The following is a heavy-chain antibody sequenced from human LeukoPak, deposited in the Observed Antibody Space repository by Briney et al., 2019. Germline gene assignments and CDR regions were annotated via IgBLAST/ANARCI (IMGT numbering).Heavy chain of an antibody. D-gene: IGHD3-3*01. J-gene: IGHJ5*02. Sequence: GGSLRLSCAASGFTFSSCAMSWVRQAPGKGLEWVSAISGSGGSTYYADSVKGRFTISRDNSKNTLYLQMNSLRAEDTAVYYCAKDGSSFYDSWSGYSTWGQGTLVTVSS. CDR1: GFTFSSCA. CDR3: AKDGSSFYDSWSGYST. V-gene: IGHV3-23*01. CDR2: ISGSGGST.